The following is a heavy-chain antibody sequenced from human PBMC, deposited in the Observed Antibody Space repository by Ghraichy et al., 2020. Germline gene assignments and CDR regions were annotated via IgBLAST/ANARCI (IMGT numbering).Heavy chain of an antibody. CDR2: IYYSGST. D-gene: IGHD3-10*01. CDR1: GGSISSYY. V-gene: IGHV4-59*01. J-gene: IGHJ4*02. Sequence: SETLSLTCTVSGGSISSYYWSWIRQPPGKGLEWIGYIYYSGSTNYNPSLKSRVTISVDTSKNQFSLKLSSVTAADTAVYYCAREGLSYGSGSHFDYWGQGTLVTVSS. CDR3: AREGLSYGSGSHFDY.